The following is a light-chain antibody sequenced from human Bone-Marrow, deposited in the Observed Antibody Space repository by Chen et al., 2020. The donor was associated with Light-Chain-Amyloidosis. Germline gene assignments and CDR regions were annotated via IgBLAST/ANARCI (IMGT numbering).Light chain of an antibody. CDR3: QQYGTSPLT. J-gene: IGKJ4*01. CDR2: GSS. V-gene: IGKV3-20*01. CDR1: QTISSNY. Sequence: EIVLTQSPGTLSLYPGEGANLSCRASQTISSNYLTWYQQQFGQAPRLLIYGSSSRATGIPDRVTGSGSGTDFTLTINRLEPEDFAMYYCQQYGTSPLTFGGGTKVEIK.